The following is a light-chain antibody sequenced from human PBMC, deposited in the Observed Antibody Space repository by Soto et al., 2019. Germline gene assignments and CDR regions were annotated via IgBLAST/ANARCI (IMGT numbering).Light chain of an antibody. CDR2: GAS. J-gene: IGKJ1*01. CDR1: QSVSSSY. Sequence: EIVLTQSPGTLSLSPGERAILSCRASQSVSSSYLAWYRQKPGQAPSLLIYGASTRATGIPARFSGSGSGTDFTLTISSLQPEDFATYYCQQSYSTPWTFGQGTKVDIK. CDR3: QQSYSTPWT. V-gene: IGKV3-20*01.